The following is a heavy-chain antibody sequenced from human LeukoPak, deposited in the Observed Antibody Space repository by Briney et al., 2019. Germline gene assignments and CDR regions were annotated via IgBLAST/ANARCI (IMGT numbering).Heavy chain of an antibody. CDR1: GFTFSSNS. Sequence: GGSLRLSCAASGFTFSSNSMSWVRQAPGKGLDWVSAISASGTDTYYADSVRGRFTISRDNSKNTMFLQMNRLRDEDTSVYYCARGLRGPDYWGQGTQVTVSS. J-gene: IGHJ4*02. V-gene: IGHV3-23*01. CDR2: ISASGTDT. CDR3: ARGLRGPDY.